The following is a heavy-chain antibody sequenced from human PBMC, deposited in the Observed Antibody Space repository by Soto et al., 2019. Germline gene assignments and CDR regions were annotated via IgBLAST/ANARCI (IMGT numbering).Heavy chain of an antibody. V-gene: IGHV3-48*01. CDR1: GFTFSSYS. CDR3: ASYAGDYYDNRAHDY. Sequence: GGSLRLSCVVSGFTFSSYSMNWVRQAPGKGLEWVSYISSSSSTIYYADSVKGRFTISRDNAKNSLYLQMNSLRAEDTAVYYCASYAGDYYDNRAHDYWGQRTLVTGSS. CDR2: ISSSSSTI. D-gene: IGHD3-22*01. J-gene: IGHJ4*02.